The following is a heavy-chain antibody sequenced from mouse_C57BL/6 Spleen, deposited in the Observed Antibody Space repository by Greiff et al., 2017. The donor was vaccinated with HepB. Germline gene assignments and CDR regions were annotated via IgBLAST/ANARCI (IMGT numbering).Heavy chain of an antibody. CDR2: ISNGGGST. Sequence: EVMLVESGGGLVQPGGSLKLSCAASGFTFSDYYMYWVRQTPEKRLEWVAYISNGGGSTYYPDTVKGRFTISRDNAKNTLYLQMSRLKSEDTAMYYCARRGDEGYFDYWGQGTTLTVSS. D-gene: IGHD3-3*01. CDR3: ARRGDEGYFDY. J-gene: IGHJ2*01. V-gene: IGHV5-12*01. CDR1: GFTFSDYY.